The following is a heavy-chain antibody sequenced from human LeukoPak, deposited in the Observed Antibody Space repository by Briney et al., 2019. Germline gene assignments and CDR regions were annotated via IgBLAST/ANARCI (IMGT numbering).Heavy chain of an antibody. J-gene: IGHJ2*01. CDR3: ARESSDGGWYFDL. CDR2: IYYSGGT. Sequence: SETLSLTCTVSGGSISSGGYYWSWVRQLPGKGLEWIGYIYYSGGTYYNPSLKSRVTISVDTSKSQFSLKLSSVTAADTAVYYCARESSDGGWYFDLWGRGTQVTVSS. V-gene: IGHV4-31*03. CDR1: GGSISSGGYY.